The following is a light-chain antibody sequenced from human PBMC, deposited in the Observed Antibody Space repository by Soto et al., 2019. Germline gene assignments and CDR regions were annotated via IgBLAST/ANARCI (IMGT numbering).Light chain of an antibody. Sequence: TQSPATLSVSPGEGATLSCRASQNIKNLLAWYQQRPGQSPRLLFYAASNRATGVPARFSGSGSGTDFPLPISNLQYDDSAGYYCQQYQKWPFTFGQGPRVEIK. V-gene: IGKV3-15*01. CDR1: QNIKNL. CDR3: QQYQKWPFT. CDR2: AAS. J-gene: IGKJ5*01.